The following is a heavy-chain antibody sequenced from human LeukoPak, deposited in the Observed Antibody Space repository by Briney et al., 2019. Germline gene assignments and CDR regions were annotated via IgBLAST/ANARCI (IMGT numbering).Heavy chain of an antibody. CDR3: AKDRRSEGGSYYGGAEGAFDI. V-gene: IGHV1-58*01. D-gene: IGHD1-26*01. CDR1: GFTFTSSA. J-gene: IGHJ3*02. CDR2: IVVGSGNT. Sequence: SVKHSCKASGFTFTSSAVQWVRQARGQRLEWIGWIVVGSGNTNYAQKFQERVTITRDMSTSTAYMELSSLRSEDTAVYYCAKDRRSEGGSYYGGAEGAFDIWGQGTMVTVSS.